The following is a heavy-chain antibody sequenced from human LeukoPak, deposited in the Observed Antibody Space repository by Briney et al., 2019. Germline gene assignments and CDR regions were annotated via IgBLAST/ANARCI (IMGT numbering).Heavy chain of an antibody. CDR3: ARESNYHGSGTGWFDP. CDR2: IYYSGST. J-gene: IGHJ5*02. Sequence: SETLSLTCTVSGGSISSYYWSWIRQPPGKGLEWIGYIYYSGSTNYNPSLKSRVTISVDTSKNQFSLKLSSVTAADTAVYYCARESNYHGSGTGWFDPWGQGTLVTVSS. CDR1: GGSISSYY. V-gene: IGHV4-59*12. D-gene: IGHD3-10*01.